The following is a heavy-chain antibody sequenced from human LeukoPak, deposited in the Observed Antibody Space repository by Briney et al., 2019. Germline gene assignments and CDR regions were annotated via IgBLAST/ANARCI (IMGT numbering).Heavy chain of an antibody. J-gene: IGHJ4*02. Sequence: ASVKVSCKASGYTFTSYYMHWVRQAPGQGLEWMGIINPSGGSTSYAQKFQGRVTMTRDMSTSTVYMELSSLRSEDTAVYYCARAYYYGSGSVSFDYWGQGTLVTVSS. CDR2: INPSGGST. CDR1: GYTFTSYY. D-gene: IGHD3-10*01. CDR3: ARAYYYGSGSVSFDY. V-gene: IGHV1-46*01.